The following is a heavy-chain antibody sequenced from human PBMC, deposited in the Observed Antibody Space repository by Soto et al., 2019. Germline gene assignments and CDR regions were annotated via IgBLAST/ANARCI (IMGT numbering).Heavy chain of an antibody. Sequence: PGGSLRLSGEVTGVTFEDSFIQWVRLAPWKGLEWVAGISWNSDVKEYAESVKGRFTISRDNAKKSLYLQMYNLRAEDTAIYYSAKDMAHYDLCGHNPGGVEVSGQGTT. CDR2: ISWNSDVK. D-gene: IGHD4-17*01. J-gene: IGHJ6*02. CDR3: AKDMAHYDLCGHNPGGVEV. V-gene: IGHV3-9*01. CDR1: GVTFEDSF.